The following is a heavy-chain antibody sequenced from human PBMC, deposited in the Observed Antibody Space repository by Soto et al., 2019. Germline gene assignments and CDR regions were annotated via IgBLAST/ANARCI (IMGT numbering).Heavy chain of an antibody. V-gene: IGHV4-59*01. CDR2: IYYSGST. CDR3: ARDLTMVRGVNGLFDP. D-gene: IGHD3-10*01. Sequence: SETLSLTCTVSGGSISSYYWSWIRQPPGKGLEWIGYIYYSGSTNYNPSLKSRVTISVDTSKNQFSLKLSSVTAADTAVYYCARDLTMVRGVNGLFDPWGQGTLVTVSS. J-gene: IGHJ5*02. CDR1: GGSISSYY.